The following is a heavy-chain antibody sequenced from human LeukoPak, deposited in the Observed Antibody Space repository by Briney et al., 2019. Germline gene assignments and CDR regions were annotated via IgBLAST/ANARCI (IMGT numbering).Heavy chain of an antibody. CDR1: GGTLTSHG. Sequence: GASVRVSCKASGGTLTSHGISWVRQAPGQGLEWMGRIIPIRNTVNYAQKFQGRLTIAAETSTSTAYMDLSSLRSEDTAVYYCARDPYYDILTGYYTLSFPTYGMDVWGQGTTVTVSS. V-gene: IGHV1-69*04. J-gene: IGHJ6*02. CDR2: IIPIRNTV. CDR3: ARDPYYDILTGYYTLSFPTYGMDV. D-gene: IGHD3-9*01.